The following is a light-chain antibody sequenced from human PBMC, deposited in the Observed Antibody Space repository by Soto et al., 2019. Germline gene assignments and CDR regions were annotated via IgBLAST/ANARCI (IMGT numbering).Light chain of an antibody. CDR2: VAS. CDR3: QQSYGTTIT. CDR1: QSISRY. J-gene: IGKJ5*01. V-gene: IGKV1-39*01. Sequence: DIQMTQSASSLSASVGDRVTITCRASQSISRYLNWYQQKPGKAPNLLIYVASSLQSEVPSRFSGSGSGTDFTLTITSLKTEDFATYYCQQSYGTTITFGQGTRLEIK.